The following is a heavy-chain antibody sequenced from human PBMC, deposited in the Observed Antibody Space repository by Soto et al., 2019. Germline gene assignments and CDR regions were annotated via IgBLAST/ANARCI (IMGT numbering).Heavy chain of an antibody. CDR3: TRDWYGLGRN. V-gene: IGHV3-53*01. D-gene: IGHD3-10*01. Sequence: DVQLVASGGGLIQPGGSLRLSCVVSGFSVSDNYLTWVRQAPGKGLESVSVIYADGRTYYTASVMGRVTLSRDISNNMLYLQMNSLRVEDTALYSCTRDWYGLGRNWGQGTLVSVSS. J-gene: IGHJ4*02. CDR2: IYADGRT. CDR1: GFSVSDNY.